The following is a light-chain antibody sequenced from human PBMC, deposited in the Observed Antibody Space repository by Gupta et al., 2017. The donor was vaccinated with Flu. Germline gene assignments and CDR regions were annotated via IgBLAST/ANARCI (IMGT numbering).Light chain of an antibody. Sequence: GDIVSITCRASQDIGSWLAWYQLKPGEAPKVLITAASTLQSGVPSRFSGSGYGTDFTLTISSLKPEDFATYFCLQANSFPLTFGGGTRVEMK. CDR1: QDIGSW. J-gene: IGKJ4*01. CDR3: LQANSFPLT. CDR2: AAS. V-gene: IGKV1-12*01.